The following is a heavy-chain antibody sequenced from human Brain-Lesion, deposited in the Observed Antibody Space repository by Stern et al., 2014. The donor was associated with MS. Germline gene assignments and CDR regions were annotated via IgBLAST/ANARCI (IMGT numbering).Heavy chain of an antibody. V-gene: IGHV4-59*01. CDR1: YDSISSYY. J-gene: IGHJ4*02. CDR2: INYRRNP. CDR3: ARAFSDYHDSTPGY. Sequence: VQLVESGPGLVKPSETLSLTCTVSYDSISSYYWTWLRQPPGKGLEWIGCINYRRNPNYNPALKSRVTISVDTSKNQFSLKLTSVTAADTAVYYCARAFSDYHDSTPGYWGQGTLVTVSS. D-gene: IGHD3-22*01.